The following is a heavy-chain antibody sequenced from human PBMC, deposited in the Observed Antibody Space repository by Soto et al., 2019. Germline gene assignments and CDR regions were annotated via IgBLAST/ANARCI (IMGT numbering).Heavy chain of an antibody. V-gene: IGHV2-5*01. CDR2: IYWNDGK. CDR3: AHSPTDYFDSYYFDY. J-gene: IGHJ4*02. Sequence: SGPTLVNPTQTLTLTCTLSGISLTTSGVGVGWIRQPPGKALQWLALIYWNDGKRYSPSLFGRLTITKDTSKNHVVLTMTNVDPVDTATYYCAHSPTDYFDSYYFDYWGQGTLVTVSS. D-gene: IGHD3-22*01. CDR1: GISLTTSGVG.